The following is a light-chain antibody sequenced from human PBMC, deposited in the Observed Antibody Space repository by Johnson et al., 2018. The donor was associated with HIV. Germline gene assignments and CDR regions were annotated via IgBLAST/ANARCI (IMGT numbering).Light chain of an antibody. CDR2: DNN. Sequence: HSVLTQPPSVSAAPGQKVTVSCSGCSSNIGNNYVSWYQQFPGTAPKLLIYDNNKRPSGIPDRFSGSKSGTSATLGITGLQTGDEADYYCGTWDSSLSAAGVFGTGTKCTVL. V-gene: IGLV1-51*01. CDR1: SSNIGNNY. J-gene: IGLJ1*01. CDR3: GTWDSSLSAAGV.